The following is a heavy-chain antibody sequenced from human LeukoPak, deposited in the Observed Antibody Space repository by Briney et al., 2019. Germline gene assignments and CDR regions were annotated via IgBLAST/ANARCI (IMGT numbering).Heavy chain of an antibody. J-gene: IGHJ3*01. V-gene: IGHV1-46*01. Sequence: GRVTASSDTSTSTLYMELSSLRSEDTAVYYCARDPSDVNALDLWGQGTMVTVSS. CDR3: ARDPSDVNALDL. D-gene: IGHD2-2*01.